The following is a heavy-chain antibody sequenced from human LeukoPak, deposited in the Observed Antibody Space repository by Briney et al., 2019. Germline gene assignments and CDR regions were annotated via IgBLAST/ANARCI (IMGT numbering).Heavy chain of an antibody. V-gene: IGHV3-30-3*01. CDR2: ISYDGSNK. CDR3: ARALRQLLWFGELSY. CDR1: GFTFSSYA. J-gene: IGHJ4*02. Sequence: TGGSLRLSCAASGFTFSSYAMHWVRQAPGKGLEWVAVISYDGSNKYYADSVKGRFTISRDNSKNTLYLQMNSLRAEDTAVYYCARALRQLLWFGELSYWGQGTLVSVSS. D-gene: IGHD3-10*01.